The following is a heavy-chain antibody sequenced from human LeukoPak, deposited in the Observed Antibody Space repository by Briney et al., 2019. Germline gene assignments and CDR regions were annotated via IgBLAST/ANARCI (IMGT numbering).Heavy chain of an antibody. CDR3: ATEGQGIVGGLWLFDY. V-gene: IGHV1-24*01. CDR1: GYTLTELS. J-gene: IGHJ4*02. CDR2: FDPEDGET. D-gene: IGHD1-26*01. Sequence: ASVKVSCKVSGYTLTELSIHWVRQAPGKGLEWMGGFDPEDGETIYAQKFQGRVTMTEDTSTDTAYMELSSLRSEDTAVYYCATEGQGIVGGLWLFDYWGQGTPVTVSS.